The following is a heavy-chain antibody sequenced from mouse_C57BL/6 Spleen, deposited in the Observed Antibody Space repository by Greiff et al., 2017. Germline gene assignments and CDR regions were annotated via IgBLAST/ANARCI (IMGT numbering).Heavy chain of an antibody. CDR1: GYTFTSYW. Sequence: QVQLKQPGAELVKPGASVKLSCKASGYTFTSYWMHWVKQRPGRGLEWIGRIDPNSGGTKYNEKFKSKATLTVDKPSSTAYMQLSSLTSEDSAVYYCARSGIYYYGSSRPYFDYWGQGTTLTVSS. J-gene: IGHJ2*01. CDR2: IDPNSGGT. D-gene: IGHD1-1*01. V-gene: IGHV1-72*01. CDR3: ARSGIYYYGSSRPYFDY.